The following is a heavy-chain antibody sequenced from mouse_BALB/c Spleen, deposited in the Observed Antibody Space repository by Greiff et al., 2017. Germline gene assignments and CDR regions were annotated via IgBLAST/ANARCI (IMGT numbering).Heavy chain of an antibody. D-gene: IGHD2-4*01. V-gene: IGHV3-2*02. CDR1: GYSITSDYA. CDR2: ISYSGST. J-gene: IGHJ4*01. Sequence: EVQLQQSGPGLVKPSQSLSLTCTVTGYSITSDYAWNWIRQFPGNKLEWMGYISYSGSTSYNPSLKSRISITRDTSKNQFFLQLNSVTTEDTATYYCAREDYDMGYAMDYWGQGTSVTVSS. CDR3: AREDYDMGYAMDY.